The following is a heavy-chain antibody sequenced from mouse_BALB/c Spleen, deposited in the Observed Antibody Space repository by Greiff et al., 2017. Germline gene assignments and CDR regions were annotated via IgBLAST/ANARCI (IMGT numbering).Heavy chain of an antibody. Sequence: EVMMVESGGGLVKPGGSLKLSCAASGFTFSSYAMSWVRQTPEKRLEWVASISSGGSTYYPDSVKGRFTISRDNARNILYLQMSSLRSEDTAMYYCARERTYDGYYLYAMDYWGQGTSVTVSS. CDR2: ISSGGST. D-gene: IGHD2-3*01. CDR3: ARERTYDGYYLYAMDY. V-gene: IGHV5-6-5*01. J-gene: IGHJ4*01. CDR1: GFTFSSYA.